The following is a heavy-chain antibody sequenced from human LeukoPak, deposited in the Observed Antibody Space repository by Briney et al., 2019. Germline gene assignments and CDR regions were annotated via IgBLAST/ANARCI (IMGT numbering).Heavy chain of an antibody. V-gene: IGHV4-59*01. D-gene: IGHD6-25*01. Sequence: SETLSLTCTVSGDSLNSYYWTWFGNPPGEGLQWIGYIFYSGSSNYNASLRSRVAISVDTSKNRFSLKLTSVTAADTAVYYCAGRAARFFDYWGQGILVTVSS. J-gene: IGHJ4*02. CDR1: GDSLNSYY. CDR3: AGRAARFFDY. CDR2: IFYSGSS.